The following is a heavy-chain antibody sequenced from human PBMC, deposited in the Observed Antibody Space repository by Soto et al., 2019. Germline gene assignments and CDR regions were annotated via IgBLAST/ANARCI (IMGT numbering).Heavy chain of an antibody. CDR3: AKGGGIVLMVYNYYYMDV. V-gene: IGHV3-23*01. D-gene: IGHD2-8*01. CDR1: GFTFSSYA. Sequence: EVQLLESGGGLVQPGGSLRLSCAASGFTFSSYAMSWVRQAPGKGLEWVSAISGSGGSTYYADSVKGRFTISRDNSKNTLYLQMNSLRAEDTAVYYCAKGGGIVLMVYNYYYMDVWGKGTTVTVSS. J-gene: IGHJ6*03. CDR2: ISGSGGST.